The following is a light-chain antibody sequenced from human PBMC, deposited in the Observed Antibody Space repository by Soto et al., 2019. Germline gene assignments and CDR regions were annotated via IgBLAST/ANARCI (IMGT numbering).Light chain of an antibody. V-gene: IGKV1-39*01. J-gene: IGKJ5*01. Sequence: IELTQSPASLSASLGDRVTITCRASQGINTFLAWYQQKPGKAPKLLIYAASSLQSGVPSRFSGSGSGTDFTLTISSLQPEDFATYYCQQSYSTPITFGQGTRLEIK. CDR3: QQSYSTPIT. CDR1: QGINTF. CDR2: AAS.